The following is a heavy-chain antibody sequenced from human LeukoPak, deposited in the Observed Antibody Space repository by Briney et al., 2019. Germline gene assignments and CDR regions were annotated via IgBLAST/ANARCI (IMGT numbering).Heavy chain of an antibody. J-gene: IGHJ4*02. CDR2: IKQDGSEK. V-gene: IGHV3-7*01. D-gene: IGHD3-22*01. Sequence: GGSLRLPCAASGFTFSSYWMSWVRQAPGKGLEWVANIKQDGSEKYYVDSVKGRFTISRDNAKNSLYLQMNSLRAEDTAVYYCAREPLNYYDSSGYPDYWGQGTLVTVSS. CDR3: AREPLNYYDSSGYPDY. CDR1: GFTFSSYW.